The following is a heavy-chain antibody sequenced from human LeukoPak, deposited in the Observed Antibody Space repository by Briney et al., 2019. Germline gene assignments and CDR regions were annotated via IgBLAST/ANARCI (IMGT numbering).Heavy chain of an antibody. CDR3: ATSAIVTVDSQLDH. CDR1: GYTFTGYY. D-gene: IGHD5-18*01. CDR2: INPTTGGT. Sequence: GASVKVSCKASGYTFTGYYIHWLRQAPGQGLEWMGWINPTTGGTNSAQKFQGRVTMTRDTSISTAYMELRRLRSDDTAVYYRATSAIVTVDSQLDHWGQGTLVTVSS. V-gene: IGHV1-2*02. J-gene: IGHJ4*02.